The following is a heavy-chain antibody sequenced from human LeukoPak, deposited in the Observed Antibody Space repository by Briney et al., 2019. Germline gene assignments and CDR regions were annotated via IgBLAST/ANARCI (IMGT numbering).Heavy chain of an antibody. CDR1: GFTFTSYG. J-gene: IGHJ4*02. V-gene: IGHV3-23*01. Sequence: HPGGSLRLSCAASGFTFTSYGMTWVRQAPGRGLEWVSSVSGSGESTYYADSLKGRFTISRDNSKNTLFLQMNSLRAEDTALYYCAKRAVPGNAFFDNWGQGNLVTVSS. CDR2: VSGSGEST. CDR3: AKRAVPGNAFFDN. D-gene: IGHD6-19*01.